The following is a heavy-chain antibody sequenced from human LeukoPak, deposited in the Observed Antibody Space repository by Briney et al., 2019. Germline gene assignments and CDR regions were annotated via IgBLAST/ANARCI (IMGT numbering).Heavy chain of an antibody. J-gene: IGHJ4*02. CDR3: ARDISSGWYEFDY. CDR2: INPSGGST. Sequence: ASVKVSCKASGYTFTNYHMHWVRQAPGQGLEWMGIINPSGGSTSYAQKFQGRVTMTRDTSTSTVYMELSSLRSEDTAVYYCARDISSGWYEFDYWGQGTLVTVSS. CDR1: GYTFTNYH. D-gene: IGHD6-19*01. V-gene: IGHV1-46*01.